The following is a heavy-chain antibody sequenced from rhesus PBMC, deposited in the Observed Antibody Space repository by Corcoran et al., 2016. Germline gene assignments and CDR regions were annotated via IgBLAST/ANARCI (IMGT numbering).Heavy chain of an antibody. V-gene: IGHV4S14*01. J-gene: IGHJ1*01. CDR2: WYGGGGSN. Sequence: QVQLQESGPGLVKPSETLSLTCAVSGGSISGYYYWSWIRQPPGKGLGWIGEWYGGGGSNYLNPSRKRRVTLSVDTSKNQFSLKLSSVTAADTAVYYCASSSGSYWAEYVEFWGQGALVTVSS. D-gene: IGHD1-44*02. CDR3: ASSSGSYWAEYVEF. CDR1: GGSISGYYY.